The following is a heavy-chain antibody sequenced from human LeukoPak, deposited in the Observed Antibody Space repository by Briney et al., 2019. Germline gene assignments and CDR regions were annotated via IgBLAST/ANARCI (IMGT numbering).Heavy chain of an antibody. J-gene: IGHJ4*02. D-gene: IGHD2-8*01. CDR1: GFSFYTAW. CDR3: TTGMAETWHDGY. CDR2: IKSKKDRATT. V-gene: IGHV3-15*01. Sequence: PGGSLRLSCAASGFSFYTAWMNWVRQTPGKGLEWVGRIKSKKDRATTAYAAPVKGRFTISRDDSKNTLFLQMDSLETEDTAVYYCTTGMAETWHDGYWGQGTLVTVSS.